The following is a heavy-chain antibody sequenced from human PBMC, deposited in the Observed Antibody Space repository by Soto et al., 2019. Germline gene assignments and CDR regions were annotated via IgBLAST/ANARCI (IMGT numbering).Heavy chain of an antibody. D-gene: IGHD3-10*01. CDR3: VIAHGSATVYDMDA. V-gene: IGHV3-48*02. CDR2: ISSGSGTI. Sequence: GGSLRLSCVASGFTSSTYSMNWVRQAPGKGLEWVSYISSGSGTIYYADSVKGRFTISRDNAKNSMFLQMNSLRDEDTAVYFFVIAHGSATVYDMDAWGQAPTVT. J-gene: IGHJ6*02. CDR1: GFTSSTYS.